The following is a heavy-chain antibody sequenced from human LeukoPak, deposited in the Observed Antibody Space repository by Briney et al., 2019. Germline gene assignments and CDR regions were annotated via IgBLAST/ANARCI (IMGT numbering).Heavy chain of an antibody. CDR1: GGTFSSYA. D-gene: IGHD3-10*01. CDR3: ARDYHYGSGSYDY. V-gene: IGHV1-69*04. CDR2: IIPILGIA. J-gene: IGHJ4*02. Sequence: EASVKVSCKASGGTFSSYAISWVRQAPGQGLEWMRRIIPILGIANYAQKFQGRATITADKSTSTAYMELSSLRSEDTAVYYCARDYHYGSGSYDYWGQGTLVTVSS.